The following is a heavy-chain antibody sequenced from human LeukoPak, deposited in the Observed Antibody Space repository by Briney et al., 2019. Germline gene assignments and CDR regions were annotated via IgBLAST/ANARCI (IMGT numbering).Heavy chain of an antibody. CDR1: GYTFTSYG. CDR3: ARDLRFVDTATDY. Sequence: ASVKVSCKASGYTFTSYGISWVRQAPGQGLEWMGWISAYNGNTNYAQKLQGRVTMTRDTSISTAYMELSRLRSDDTAVYYCARDLRFVDTATDYWGQGTLVTVSS. V-gene: IGHV1-18*01. D-gene: IGHD5-18*01. J-gene: IGHJ4*02. CDR2: ISAYNGNT.